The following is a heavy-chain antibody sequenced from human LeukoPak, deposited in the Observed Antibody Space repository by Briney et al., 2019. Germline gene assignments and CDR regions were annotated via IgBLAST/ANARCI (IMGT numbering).Heavy chain of an antibody. CDR1: GYTFTGYY. CDR3: AREWLGGAFDI. Sequence: ASVTVSCKASGYTFTGYYMHWVRQPPAQGLEWMGWINPNSGGTNYGQKFQGRVNMNRDTSISTAYMELSRRRSDDTSVYYCAREWLGGAFDIWGQGTMVTVSS. V-gene: IGHV1-2*02. CDR2: INPNSGGT. J-gene: IGHJ3*02. D-gene: IGHD5-12*01.